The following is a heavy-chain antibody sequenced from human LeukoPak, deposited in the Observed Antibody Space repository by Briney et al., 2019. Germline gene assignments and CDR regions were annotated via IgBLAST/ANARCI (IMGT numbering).Heavy chain of an antibody. CDR3: TRVISKYYYGSGSYYQRHHYYYYGMDV. CDR2: IRSKAYGGTT. CDR1: GFTFGDYA. J-gene: IGHJ6*02. V-gene: IGHV3-49*03. D-gene: IGHD3-10*01. Sequence: GGSLRLSCTASGFTFGDYAMSWFRQAPGKGLEWVGFIRSKAYGGTTEYAASVKGRFTISRDDSKSIAYLQMNSLKTEDTAVYYCTRVISKYYYGSGSYYQRHHYYYYGMDVWGQGTTVTVSS.